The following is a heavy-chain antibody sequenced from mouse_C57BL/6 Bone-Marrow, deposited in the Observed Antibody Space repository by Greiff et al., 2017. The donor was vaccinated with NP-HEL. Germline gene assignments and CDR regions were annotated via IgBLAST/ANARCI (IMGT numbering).Heavy chain of an antibody. D-gene: IGHD2-4*01. CDR1: GFTFSSYG. V-gene: IGHV5-6*01. Sequence: EVKVVESGGDLVKPGGSLKLSCAASGFTFSSYGMSWVRQTPDKRPEWVATISSGGSYTYYPDSVKGRFTISRDNAKNTLYLPMSSLKSEDTAMYYCASPYDYDVAWFAYWGQGTLLTVSA. J-gene: IGHJ3*01. CDR2: ISSGGSYT. CDR3: ASPYDYDVAWFAY.